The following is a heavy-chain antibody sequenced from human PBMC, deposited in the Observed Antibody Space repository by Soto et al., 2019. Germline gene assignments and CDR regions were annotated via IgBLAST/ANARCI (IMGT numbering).Heavy chain of an antibody. Sequence: EVQLLESGGGLVQPGGSLRLSCAASGFTFSSYAMSWVRQASGKGLEWVSAISGSGGSTYYADSVKGRFTISRDNSKNTLYLQMNSLRAEDTAVYYCAKGGVGATKTFDYWGQGTLVTVSS. CDR2: ISGSGGST. J-gene: IGHJ4*02. V-gene: IGHV3-23*01. D-gene: IGHD1-26*01. CDR1: GFTFSSYA. CDR3: AKGGVGATKTFDY.